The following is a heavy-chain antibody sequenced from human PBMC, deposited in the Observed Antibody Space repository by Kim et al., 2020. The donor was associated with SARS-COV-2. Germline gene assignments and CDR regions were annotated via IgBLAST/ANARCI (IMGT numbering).Heavy chain of an antibody. CDR3: ARDRISSPTGYYYYGMDV. Sequence: GGSLRLSCAASGFTFSSYWMSWVRQAPGKGLEWVANIKQDGSEKYYVDSVKGRFTISRDNAKNSLYLQMNSLRAEDTAVYYCARDRISSPTGYYYYGMDVWGQGTTVTVSS. CDR2: IKQDGSEK. D-gene: IGHD6-13*01. V-gene: IGHV3-7*01. J-gene: IGHJ6*02. CDR1: GFTFSSYW.